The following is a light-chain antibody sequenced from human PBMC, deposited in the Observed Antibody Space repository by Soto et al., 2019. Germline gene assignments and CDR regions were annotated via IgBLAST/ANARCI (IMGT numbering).Light chain of an antibody. CDR3: QHYNSYLEA. Sequence: IPSTQSPSSVSATVGDRVTITCRASQGISSYLGWYQQKPGKAPNLLIYAASTLQSGVPSRFSGSGSGTEFTLTISSLQPDDFATYYCQHYNSYLEAFGQGAKVDI. CDR2: AAS. V-gene: IGKV1-9*01. CDR1: QGISSY. J-gene: IGKJ1*01.